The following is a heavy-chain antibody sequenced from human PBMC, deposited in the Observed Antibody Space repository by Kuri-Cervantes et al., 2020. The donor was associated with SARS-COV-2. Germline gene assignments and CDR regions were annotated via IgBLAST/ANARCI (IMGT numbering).Heavy chain of an antibody. CDR3: ARDRADYDFWSGSYGMDV. D-gene: IGHD3-3*01. V-gene: IGHV1-46*01. CDR2: INPSGGST. Sequence: ASVKVSCKASGYTFTSYYMHWVRQAPGQGLEWMGIINPSGGSTSYAQKFQGRVTMTRDTSTSTVYMELSSLRSEDTAVYYCARDRADYDFWSGSYGMDVWGQGTTVTVSS. CDR1: GYTFTSYY. J-gene: IGHJ6*02.